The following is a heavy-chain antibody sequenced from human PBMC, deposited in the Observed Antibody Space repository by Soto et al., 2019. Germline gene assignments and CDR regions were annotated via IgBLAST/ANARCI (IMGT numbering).Heavy chain of an antibody. Sequence: GASVKVSCTASGYTFTDYFIHWVRQAPGQGFEWMGWINPNSRGTNYAQKFQGRVTMTRDTSNSTAYMELRGLTSDDTAVYYCARVTLKAGNWFDPWGQGTLVTVS. CDR1: GYTFTDYF. CDR3: ARVTLKAGNWFDP. CDR2: INPNSRGT. J-gene: IGHJ5*02. V-gene: IGHV1-2*02.